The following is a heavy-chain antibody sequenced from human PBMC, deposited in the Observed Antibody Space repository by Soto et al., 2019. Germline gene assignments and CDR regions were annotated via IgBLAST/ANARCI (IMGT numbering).Heavy chain of an antibody. J-gene: IGHJ6*02. V-gene: IGHV3-30*18. Sequence: GGSLRLSCAASGFTFSSYGMHWVRQAPGKGLEWVAVISYDGSNKYYADSVKGRFTISRDNSKNTLYLQMNSLRAEDTAVYYCAKEGPPLAYCGGDCYTVYYYYYGMDVWGQGTTVTVSS. CDR3: AKEGPPLAYCGGDCYTVYYYYYGMDV. CDR2: ISYDGSNK. D-gene: IGHD2-21*02. CDR1: GFTFSSYG.